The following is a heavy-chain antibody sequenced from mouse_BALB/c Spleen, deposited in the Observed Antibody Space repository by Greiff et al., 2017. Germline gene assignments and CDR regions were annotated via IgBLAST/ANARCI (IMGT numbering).Heavy chain of an antibody. CDR3: AREGGKKDRNWFAY. CDR1: GFTFSSFG. D-gene: IGHD2-1*01. J-gene: IGHJ3*01. Sequence: EVMLVESGGGLVQPGGSRKLSCAASGFTFSSFGMHWVRQAPEKGLEWVAYISSGSSTIYYADTVKGRFTISRDNPKNTLFLQMTSLRSEDTAMYYCAREGGKKDRNWFAYWGQGTLVTVSA. V-gene: IGHV5-17*02. CDR2: ISSGSSTI.